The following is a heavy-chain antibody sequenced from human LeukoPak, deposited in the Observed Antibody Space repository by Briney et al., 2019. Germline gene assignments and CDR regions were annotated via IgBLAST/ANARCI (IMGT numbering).Heavy chain of an antibody. CDR3: ARHYDSSRSLFDP. J-gene: IGHJ5*02. V-gene: IGHV4-39*01. D-gene: IGHD3-22*01. CDR2: IYYSGST. Sequence: SETLSLTCTVSGGSISSSSYHWGWIRQPPGKGLEWIGSIYYSGSTYYNPSLKSRVTISVDTSKNQFSLKLSSVTAADTAVYYCARHYDSSRSLFDPWGQGTLVTVSS. CDR1: GGSISSSSYH.